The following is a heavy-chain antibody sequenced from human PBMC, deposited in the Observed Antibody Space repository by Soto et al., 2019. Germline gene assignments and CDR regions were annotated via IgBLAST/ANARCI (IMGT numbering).Heavy chain of an antibody. V-gene: IGHV1-69*13. CDR3: ARDLNEEGLGFWSGYHPPADFHD. CDR1: GYTGISYA. D-gene: IGHD3-3*01. CDR2: IIPIFGTA. J-gene: IGHJ4*02. Sequence: VNVPGKASGYTGISYAISWVVRGPVQGLEWMGGIIPIFGTANYAQKFKCRVTITADESTSTAYMELRSLRSDDTAVYYCARDLNEEGLGFWSGYHPPADFHDSGPATLRTV.